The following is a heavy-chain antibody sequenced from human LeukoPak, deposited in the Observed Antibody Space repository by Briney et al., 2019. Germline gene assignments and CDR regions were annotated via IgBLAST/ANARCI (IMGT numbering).Heavy chain of an antibody. CDR2: IKEDGSEK. J-gene: IGHJ4*02. V-gene: IGHV3-7*03. CDR1: GFTFRYYW. CDR3: ARTIRGY. Sequence: GGSLRLSCAASGFTFRYYWMSWVRQAPGKGLEWVANIKEDGSEKHCVDSVKGRFTISRDNAKNSLYLQMNSLRDDDTAVHYCARTIRGYWGQGTLVTVSS.